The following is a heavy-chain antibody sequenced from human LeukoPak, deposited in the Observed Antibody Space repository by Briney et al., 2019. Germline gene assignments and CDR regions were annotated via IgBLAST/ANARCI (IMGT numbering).Heavy chain of an antibody. V-gene: IGHV1-69*13. CDR2: IIPIFGTA. CDR1: GGTFSSYA. CDR3: AKGRKQVLRYFDRDHYMDV. Sequence: SVKVSCKASGGTFSSYAISWVRQPPGQGLEWMGGIIPIFGTANYAQKFQGRVTITADESTSTAYMELSSLRSEDTAVYYCAKGRKQVLRYFDRDHYMDVWGKGTTVTISS. J-gene: IGHJ6*03. D-gene: IGHD3-9*01.